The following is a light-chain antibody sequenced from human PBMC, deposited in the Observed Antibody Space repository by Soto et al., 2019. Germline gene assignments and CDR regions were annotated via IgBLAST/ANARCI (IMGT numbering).Light chain of an antibody. Sequence: DIQMTQSPSTLSASVGDRVTITCRASQSISSWLAWYQQKSGKAPKLLIYDASSLESGVPSRFSGSGSGTEFTLTISSLQPDDFATYYCQQYNRWGTFGQGTKVEIK. J-gene: IGKJ1*01. CDR1: QSISSW. CDR3: QQYNRWGT. V-gene: IGKV1-5*01. CDR2: DAS.